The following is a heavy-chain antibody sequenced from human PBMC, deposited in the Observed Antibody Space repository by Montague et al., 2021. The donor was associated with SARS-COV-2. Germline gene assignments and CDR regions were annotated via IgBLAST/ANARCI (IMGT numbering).Heavy chain of an antibody. D-gene: IGHD2-15*01. CDR1: GGSFSGYY. Sequence: SETLSLTCAVYGGSFSGYYWSWIRQPPGKGLEWIGEINHSGSTNYNPSLKSRVTISVDTSKNQFSLKLSSVTAADTAVYYCARGPVDDNCSGGSCYSRYYYGMVVWGQGTTVAVSS. CDR2: INHSGST. V-gene: IGHV4-34*01. CDR3: ARGPVDDNCSGGSCYSRYYYGMVV. J-gene: IGHJ6*02.